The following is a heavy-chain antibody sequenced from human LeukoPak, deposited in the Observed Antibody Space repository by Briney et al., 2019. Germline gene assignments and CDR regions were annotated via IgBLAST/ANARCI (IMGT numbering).Heavy chain of an antibody. CDR1: GYTFTSYG. CDR2: ISAYNGNT. D-gene: IGHD2-2*01. J-gene: IGHJ6*03. V-gene: IGHV1-18*01. CDR3: ARVLVPAAMMDYYYYYMDV. Sequence: ASVKVSCKASGYTFTSYGISWVRQAPGQGLEWMGWISAYNGNTNYAQKLQGRVTMTTDTSTSTAYMELRSLRSDDTAVYYCARVLVPAAMMDYYYYYMDVWGKGTTVTISS.